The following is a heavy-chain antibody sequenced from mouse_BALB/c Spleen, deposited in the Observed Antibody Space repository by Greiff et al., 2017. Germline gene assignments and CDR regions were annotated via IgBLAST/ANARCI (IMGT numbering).Heavy chain of an antibody. Sequence: QVQRKESGPELVRPGVSVKISCKGSGYTFPDFALHWVKQSHAKSLEWIGVISTYYGNTNYNQKFTGKATMTVDKSSSTAYMELARLTSEDSAIYYCASGGLRRGFDVWGAGTTVTVSS. V-gene: IGHV1-67*01. CDR1: GYTFPDFA. D-gene: IGHD2-2*01. J-gene: IGHJ1*01. CDR3: ASGGLRRGFDV. CDR2: ISTYYGNT.